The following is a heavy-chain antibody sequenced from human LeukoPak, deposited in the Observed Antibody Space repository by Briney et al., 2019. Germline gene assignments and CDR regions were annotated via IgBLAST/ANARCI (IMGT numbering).Heavy chain of an antibody. CDR2: IYYSGST. Sequence: GSLRLSCAASGFTFSSYSMNWIRQPPGKGLEWIGYIYYSGSTNYNPSLKSRVTISVDTSKNQFSLKLSSVTAADTAVYYCARDGVRSLIDISGQGTMVTVSS. J-gene: IGHJ3*02. CDR1: GFTFSSYS. CDR3: ARDGVRSLIDI. V-gene: IGHV4-59*01. D-gene: IGHD2-8*01.